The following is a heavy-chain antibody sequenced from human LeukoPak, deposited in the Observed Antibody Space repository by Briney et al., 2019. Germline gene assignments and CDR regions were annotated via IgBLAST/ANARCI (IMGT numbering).Heavy chain of an antibody. D-gene: IGHD3-16*01. J-gene: IGHJ4*02. CDR2: INTDTRGT. Sequence: GGSLRLSCAASGFTFSNAWMSWVRQAPGKGLVWVSIINTDTRGTYYADSVKGRFTISRDNAKNTLYLQMNSLRAEDTAVYYCARAGAYRFDNWGQGTLVTVSS. CDR3: ARAGAYRFDN. V-gene: IGHV3-74*01. CDR1: GFTFSNAW.